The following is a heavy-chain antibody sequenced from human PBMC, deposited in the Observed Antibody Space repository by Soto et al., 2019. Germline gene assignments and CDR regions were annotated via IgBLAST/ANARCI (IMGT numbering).Heavy chain of an antibody. J-gene: IGHJ4*02. D-gene: IGHD2-15*01. CDR1: GYTFTNYG. Sequence: QVQLVQSGTEVKKPGASVTVSCKTYGYTFTNYGISWVRQAPGQGPEWMGWISGYNGNTDYAQNLQGRVTMTTDTATITAYMELRSLRSDDTAVYYCARVRYCSGGSCHSNPLDYWGQGTLVTVSS. CDR2: ISGYNGNT. CDR3: ARVRYCSGGSCHSNPLDY. V-gene: IGHV1-18*01.